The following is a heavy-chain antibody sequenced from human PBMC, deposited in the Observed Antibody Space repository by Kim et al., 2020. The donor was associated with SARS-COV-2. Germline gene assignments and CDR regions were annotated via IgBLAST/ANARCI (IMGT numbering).Heavy chain of an antibody. CDR3: ARGWGLNV. J-gene: IGHJ6*02. V-gene: IGHV6-1*01. CDR2: SKWYN. Sequence: SKWYNDYAASVKRRISISPDTSKNQFSLQLNSVTPEDTAVYFCARGWGLNVWGQGTTVTVSS.